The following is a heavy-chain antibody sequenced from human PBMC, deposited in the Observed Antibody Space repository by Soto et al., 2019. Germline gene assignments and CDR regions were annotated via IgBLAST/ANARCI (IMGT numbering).Heavy chain of an antibody. CDR1: GGSISSSSYY. CDR2: IYYSGST. V-gene: IGHV4-39*01. Sequence: SETLSLTCTVSGGSISSSSYYWGWIRQPPGKGLEWIGSIYYSGSTYYNPSLKSRVTISVDTSKNQFSLKLSSVTAADTAVYYCAKQNQWLVIAENWFAPGGQGTLVTVSS. J-gene: IGHJ5*02. D-gene: IGHD6-19*01. CDR3: AKQNQWLVIAENWFAP.